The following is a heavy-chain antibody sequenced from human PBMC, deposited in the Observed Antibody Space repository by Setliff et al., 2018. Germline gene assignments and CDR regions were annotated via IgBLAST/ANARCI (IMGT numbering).Heavy chain of an antibody. CDR3: APFCSHSSYCPPPD. V-gene: IGHV3-33*08. CDR1: GFTFSTYR. J-gene: IGHJ4*02. D-gene: IGHD2-15*01. CDR2: IWDDGGNK. Sequence: PGGSLRLSCAASGFTFSTYRMHWVRQAPGKGLEWVAVIWDDGGNKYHADSVKGRFTISRDNSENTLYLQMNSLRAEDTAVYYCAPFCSHSSYCPPPDWGQGTLVTVSS.